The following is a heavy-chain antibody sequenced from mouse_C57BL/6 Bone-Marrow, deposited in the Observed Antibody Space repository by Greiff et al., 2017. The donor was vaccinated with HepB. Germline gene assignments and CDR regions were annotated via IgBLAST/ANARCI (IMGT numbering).Heavy chain of an antibody. CDR1: GFTFSSYG. Sequence: EVKVVESGGDLVKPGGSLKLSCAASGFTFSSYGMSWVRQTPDKRLEWVATISSGGSYTYYPDSVKGRFTISRDNAKNTLYLQMSSLKSEDTAMYYCARHRAVVAPFDYWGQGTTLTVSS. CDR3: ARHRAVVAPFDY. CDR2: ISSGGSYT. D-gene: IGHD1-1*01. J-gene: IGHJ2*01. V-gene: IGHV5-6*01.